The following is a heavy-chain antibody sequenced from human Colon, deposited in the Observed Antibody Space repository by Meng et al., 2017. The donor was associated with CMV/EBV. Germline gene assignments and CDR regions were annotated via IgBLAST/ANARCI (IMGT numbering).Heavy chain of an antibody. J-gene: IGHJ4*02. CDR1: GFTFSNYA. D-gene: IGHD2-8*01. CDR3: ARDGQYCTNGLCQFDY. V-gene: IGHV3-30-3*01. CDR2: ISFDGTNI. Sequence: GGSLRLSCAASGFTFSNYAIHWVRQAPGKGLDWVALISFDGTNIQYSDSVKGRFIISRDNSKKTLYLQMNSLRPEDTAVYFCARDGQYCTNGLCQFDYWGQGTLVTVSS.